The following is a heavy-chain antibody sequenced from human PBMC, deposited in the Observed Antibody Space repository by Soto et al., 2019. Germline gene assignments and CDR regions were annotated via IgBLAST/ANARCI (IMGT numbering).Heavy chain of an antibody. Sequence: QITLKESGPTLVKPTQTLTLTCTFSGFSLSTSGVGVGWIRQPPGKALEWLALIYWDDDKRYSPSLKSRLTITKDTSKNQVVLTMTNMDPVGTATYYCARPDSSGDLYYFDYWGQGTLVTVSS. CDR2: IYWDDDK. CDR3: ARPDSSGDLYYFDY. J-gene: IGHJ4*02. CDR1: GFSLSTSGVG. V-gene: IGHV2-5*02. D-gene: IGHD6-19*01.